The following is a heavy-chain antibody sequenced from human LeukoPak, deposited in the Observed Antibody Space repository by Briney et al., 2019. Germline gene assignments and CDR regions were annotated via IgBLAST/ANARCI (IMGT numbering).Heavy chain of an antibody. V-gene: IGHV4-59*01. J-gene: IGHJ5*02. D-gene: IGHD3-22*01. Sequence: SETLSLTCTVSGGSISSYYWSWIRQPPGKGLEWIGYIYYSGSTNYNPSLKSRVTISVDTSKNQFSLKLSSVTAADTAVYYCARERYYYDSSGTGWFDPWGQGTLVTVSS. CDR3: ARERYYYDSSGTGWFDP. CDR2: IYYSGST. CDR1: GGSISSYY.